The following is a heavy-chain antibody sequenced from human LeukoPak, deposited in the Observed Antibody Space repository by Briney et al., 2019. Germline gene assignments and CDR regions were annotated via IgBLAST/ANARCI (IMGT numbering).Heavy chain of an antibody. CDR3: ARGPTYYYGSGSYYIPTNFDY. CDR1: GGSISSGGYY. Sequence: SETLSLTCTVSGGSISSGGYYWSWIRQHPGKGLEWIGYIYYSGSTYYNPSLKSRVTISVDTSKNQFSLKLSSVTAADTAVYYCARGPTYYYGSGSYYIPTNFDYWGQGTRVTVSS. D-gene: IGHD3-10*01. J-gene: IGHJ4*02. CDR2: IYYSGST. V-gene: IGHV4-31*03.